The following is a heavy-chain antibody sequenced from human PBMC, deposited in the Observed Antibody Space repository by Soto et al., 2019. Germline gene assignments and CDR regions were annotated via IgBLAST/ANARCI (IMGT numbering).Heavy chain of an antibody. CDR2: ISGSGGST. V-gene: IGHV3-23*01. CDR1: GFTFSSYA. CDR3: AKAIAVAGTVASYYYYYGMDV. Sequence: GGSLRLSCAASGFTFSSYAMSWVRQAPGKGLEWVSAISGSGGSTYYADSVKGRFTISRDNSKNTLYLQMNSLRAEDTAVYYSAKAIAVAGTVASYYYYYGMDVWGQGTTVTVSS. D-gene: IGHD6-19*01. J-gene: IGHJ6*02.